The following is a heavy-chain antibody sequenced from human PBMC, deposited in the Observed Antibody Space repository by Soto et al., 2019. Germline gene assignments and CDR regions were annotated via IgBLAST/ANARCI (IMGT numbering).Heavy chain of an antibody. CDR2: ISWNSGRV. V-gene: IGHV3-9*01. J-gene: IGHJ4*02. Sequence: SLRLSCAASGFTFGDYAMHWVRQAPGKGLEWVSGISWNSGRVGYADSVKGRFSISRDNAKNSLYLQMDSLRAEDTALYYCAKPPTAATPGYWGQGTPVTVSS. D-gene: IGHD2-15*01. CDR3: AKPPTAATPGY. CDR1: GFTFGDYA.